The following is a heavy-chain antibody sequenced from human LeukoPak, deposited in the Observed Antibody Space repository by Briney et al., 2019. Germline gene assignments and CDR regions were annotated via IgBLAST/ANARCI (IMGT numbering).Heavy chain of an antibody. CDR3: ARDEDYASDQ. CDR1: GFTFSRYW. Sequence: GGSLRLSCAASGFTFSRYWMSWVRQAPGKGLEWVANIKEDGSEKYYADSVKGRFTISRDNAKNSLYLQMNSLRAEDTAVYYCARDEDYASDQWGQGTLVTVSS. J-gene: IGHJ4*02. V-gene: IGHV3-7*01. CDR2: IKEDGSEK. D-gene: IGHD4-17*01.